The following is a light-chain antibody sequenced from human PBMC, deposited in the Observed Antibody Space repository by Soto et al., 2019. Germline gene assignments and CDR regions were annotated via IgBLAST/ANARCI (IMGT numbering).Light chain of an antibody. CDR2: GES. CDR1: QIVSSSY. J-gene: IGKJ1*01. Sequence: IVLTHAPCTLSLSPGERATLSCMASQIVSSSYVAWYQHKPGQAPRLLIYGESSRATGIPDRFSGSGSGTDFTLTISSLEPEDFAVYYCQQYGSSPITFGQGTKVDIK. V-gene: IGKV3-20*01. CDR3: QQYGSSPIT.